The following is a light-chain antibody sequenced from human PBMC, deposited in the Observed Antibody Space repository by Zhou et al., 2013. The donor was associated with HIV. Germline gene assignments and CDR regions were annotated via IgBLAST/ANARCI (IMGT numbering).Light chain of an antibody. V-gene: IGKV1-39*01. J-gene: IGKJ2*04. CDR2: EAS. Sequence: DIQMTQSPSSLSASVRDRVTITCRASQTITTYLNWYQQKPGKAPNLLIFEASTLQTGVPSRFSGSGSGRDFTLTISSLQPEDFATYYCQQTYTTPSSFGQGTKLEIK. CDR3: QQTYTTPSS. CDR1: QTITTY.